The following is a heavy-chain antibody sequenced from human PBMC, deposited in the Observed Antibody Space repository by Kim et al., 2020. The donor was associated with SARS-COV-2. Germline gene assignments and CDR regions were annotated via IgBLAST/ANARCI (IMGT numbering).Heavy chain of an antibody. CDR2: INWNGGST. J-gene: IGHJ6*02. CDR3: ARERQLGYYDMDV. V-gene: IGHV3-20*01. D-gene: IGHD6-6*01. Sequence: GGSLRLSCVASGFTFDTYGMSWVRQVPGRGLEWVSGINWNGGSTNYADSVKGRFSISRDKAKNSLYLLMNSLRVEDTALYHCARERQLGYYDMDVWGQGTTVTVSS. CDR1: GFTFDTYG.